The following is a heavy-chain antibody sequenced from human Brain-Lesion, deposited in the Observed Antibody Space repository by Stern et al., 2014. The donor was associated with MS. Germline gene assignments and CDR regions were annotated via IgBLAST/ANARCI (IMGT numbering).Heavy chain of an antibody. CDR2: INPRGGSP. D-gene: IGHD1-26*01. CDR1: GYTFTNYY. J-gene: IGHJ4*02. CDR3: AREGPVGATRRNDNYLDY. V-gene: IGHV1-46*01. Sequence: QVQLVQSGAEVKKPGASVKISCKASGYTFTNYYLHWVRQAPGQGLEWLGIINPRGGSPTYAQTFQGRVTMTTDTSTSTFHMELSSLRSDDTAVYYCAREGPVGATRRNDNYLDYWGQGTQVTVSS.